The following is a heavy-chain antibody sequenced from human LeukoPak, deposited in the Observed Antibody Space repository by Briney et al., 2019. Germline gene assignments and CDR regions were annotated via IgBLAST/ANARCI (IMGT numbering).Heavy chain of an antibody. CDR1: GGSISSGGYY. Sequence: SQTLSLTCTVSGGSISSGGYYWSWIRQHPGKGLEWIGYIYYSGSTYYNPSLKSRATISVDTSKNQFSLKLSSVTAADTAVYYCARSWGYYDSSGYPFDFDYWGQGTLVTVSS. CDR2: IYYSGST. CDR3: ARSWGYYDSSGYPFDFDY. J-gene: IGHJ4*02. D-gene: IGHD3-22*01. V-gene: IGHV4-31*03.